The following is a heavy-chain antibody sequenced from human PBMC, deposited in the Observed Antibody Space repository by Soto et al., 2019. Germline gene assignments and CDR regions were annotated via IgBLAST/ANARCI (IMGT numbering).Heavy chain of an antibody. Sequence: QVQLQESGPGLVKPSGTLSLTCAVSGASISSSNWWSWVRQPPGKGLEWIGEIYHSGSTNDNPALRRRGTRAGDKSRNQVSLKRSSVTAADTAVYYCARRWGEGRVDYWGQGTLVTVSS. CDR1: GASISSSNW. V-gene: IGHV4-4*02. CDR3: ARRWGEGRVDY. J-gene: IGHJ4*02. D-gene: IGHD3-10*01. CDR2: IYHSGST.